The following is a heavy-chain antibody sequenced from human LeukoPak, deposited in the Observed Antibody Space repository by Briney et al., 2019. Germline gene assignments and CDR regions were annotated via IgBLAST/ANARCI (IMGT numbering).Heavy chain of an antibody. CDR3: ARVPYHPYCSSSSCYTGPFDY. CDR1: GFTFSTSW. J-gene: IGHJ4*02. V-gene: IGHV3-7*01. Sequence: GGSLRLSCAASGFTFSTSWMSWVRQAPGKGLEWVANIKHDGTEKFYVDSVKGRFTISRDNAEDSLYLQMNSLRAEDTAVYYCARVPYHPYCSSSSCYTGPFDYWGQGTLVTVSS. CDR2: IKHDGTEK. D-gene: IGHD2-2*02.